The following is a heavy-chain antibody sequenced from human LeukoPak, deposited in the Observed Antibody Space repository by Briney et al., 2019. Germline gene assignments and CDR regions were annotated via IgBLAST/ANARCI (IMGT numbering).Heavy chain of an antibody. V-gene: IGHV1-2*02. D-gene: IGHD6-13*01. CDR2: INPNSGGT. Sequence: ASVKVSCKASGYTFTGYYMHWVRQAPGQGLEWMGWINPNSGGTNYAQKFQGRVTMTRDTSISTAYMELSRLRSDDTAVYYCARDPYSSSWVDYWGQGTLVTVSS. CDR1: GYTFTGYY. CDR3: ARDPYSSSWVDY. J-gene: IGHJ4*02.